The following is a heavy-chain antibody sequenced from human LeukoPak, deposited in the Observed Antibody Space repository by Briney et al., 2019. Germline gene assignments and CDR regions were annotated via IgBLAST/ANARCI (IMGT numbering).Heavy chain of an antibody. D-gene: IGHD6-13*01. CDR1: GFTFSSYG. V-gene: IGHV3-23*01. CDR3: AKDIAAAGTGAFDI. CDR2: ISGSGGST. Sequence: SGGSLRLSCAASGFTFSSYGMSWVRQAPGKGLEWVSAISGSGGSTYYADSVKGRFTISRDNSKNTLYLQTNSLRAEDTAVYYCAKDIAAAGTGAFDIWGQGTMVTVSS. J-gene: IGHJ3*02.